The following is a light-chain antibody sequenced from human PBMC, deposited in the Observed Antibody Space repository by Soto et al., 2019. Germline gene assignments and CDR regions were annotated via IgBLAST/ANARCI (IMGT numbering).Light chain of an antibody. Sequence: EIVMTQSPDTLSVSPGERATLSCRASQSVANSIAWYQQKPGQAPRLLIYSASTRATGIPARFSGSGSGTGFTLTISSLQSEDFAVYYCQQYNNWWTVGQGTKVDIK. J-gene: IGKJ1*01. CDR1: QSVANS. CDR2: SAS. CDR3: QQYNNWWT. V-gene: IGKV3-15*01.